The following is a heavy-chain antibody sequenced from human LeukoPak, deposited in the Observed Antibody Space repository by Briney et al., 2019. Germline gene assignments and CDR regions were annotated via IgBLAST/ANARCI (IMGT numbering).Heavy chain of an antibody. CDR3: AVGYCSSTSCYREYSQH. CDR1: GYSISSGYY. J-gene: IGHJ1*01. V-gene: IGHV4-38-2*01. CDR2: IYHSGST. Sequence: PSETLSLTCAVSGYSISSGYYWGWIRQPPGQGLEWIGTIYHSGSTYYNPSLKSRVTISVDTSKNQFSLKLSSVTAADTAVYYCAVGYCSSTSCYREYSQHWGQGTLVTVSS. D-gene: IGHD2-2*02.